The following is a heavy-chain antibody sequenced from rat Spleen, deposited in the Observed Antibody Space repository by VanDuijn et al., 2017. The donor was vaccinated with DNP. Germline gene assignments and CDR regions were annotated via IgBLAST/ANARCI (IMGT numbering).Heavy chain of an antibody. CDR2: ISTSGGST. CDR1: GFTFSNSD. CDR3: ATGGARFDY. D-gene: IGHD5-1*01. V-gene: IGHV5-25*01. J-gene: IGHJ2*01. Sequence: EVQLVESGGGLVQPGRSMKLSCAASGFTFSNSDMAWVRQAPTKGLEWVASISTSGGSTYYRDSVKGRFTISRDNAKSTLYLQMDSLRSEDTATYYCATGGARFDYWGQGVMVTVSS.